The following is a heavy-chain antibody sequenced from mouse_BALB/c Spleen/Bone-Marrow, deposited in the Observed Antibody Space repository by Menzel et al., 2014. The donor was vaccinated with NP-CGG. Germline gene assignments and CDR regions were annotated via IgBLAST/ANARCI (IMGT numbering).Heavy chain of an antibody. V-gene: IGHV5-6-3*01. D-gene: IGHD2-13*01. J-gene: IGHJ3*01. CDR2: ISSNGGTT. CDR1: GFTFSNYG. CDR3: ARGLYYVAYGPGFAY. Sequence: EVHLVESGGGLVQPGGSLKLSCAASGFTFSNYGMSWVRQTPDKRLDLVATISSNGGTTYYPDSVKGRFTISRDNAKNTLYLQMSSLKSEDTAMYFCARGLYYVAYGPGFAYWGQGTLVTVSA.